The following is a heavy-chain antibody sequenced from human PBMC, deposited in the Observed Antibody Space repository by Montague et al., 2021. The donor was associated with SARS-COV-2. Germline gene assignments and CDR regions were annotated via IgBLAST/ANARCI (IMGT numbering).Heavy chain of an antibody. CDR3: ARGRQHINMVVVVVTGGEYYFDF. V-gene: IGHV4-34*01. CDR2: INHSGST. Sequence: SETLSLTCAVYGGSFSGYYWSWIRQPPGKGLEWIGEINHSGSTNYNPSLKSRVTTSVDTSKNQFSLKLSSVTAADTAVYYCARGRQHINMVVVVVTGGEYYFDFWGQGTLVTVSS. J-gene: IGHJ4*02. CDR1: GGSFSGYY. D-gene: IGHD3-22*01.